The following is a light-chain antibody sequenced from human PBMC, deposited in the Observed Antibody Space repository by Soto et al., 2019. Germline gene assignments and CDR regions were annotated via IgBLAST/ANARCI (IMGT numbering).Light chain of an antibody. CDR3: ISYTDRQSYL. CDR2: AVS. V-gene: IGLV2-14*03. J-gene: IGLJ1*01. Sequence: QSALTQPASVSGSPGQSITISCSGTSSDIGSYDHVAWYQQFPGKSPKLIIYAVSDRPSGVSDRSSGSKSGISASLTISGLQTEDEADYYCISYTDRQSYLFGTGTRSPS. CDR1: SSDIGSYDH.